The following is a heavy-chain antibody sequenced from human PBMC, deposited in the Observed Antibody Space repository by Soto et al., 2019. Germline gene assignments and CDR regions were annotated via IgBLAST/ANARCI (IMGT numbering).Heavy chain of an antibody. J-gene: IGHJ4*02. V-gene: IGHV1-3*05. Sequence: QVQLVQSGAEEKKPGASVKVSCKASGYTFTSYPMHWVRRAPGQRLEWMGWINAGNGNTKYSQKFQGRVTITRDTSASTACMELSSLRSEDTAVYYCARGDWWLFDYWGQGTLVTVSS. CDR3: ARGDWWLFDY. D-gene: IGHD2-8*02. CDR2: INAGNGNT. CDR1: GYTFTSYP.